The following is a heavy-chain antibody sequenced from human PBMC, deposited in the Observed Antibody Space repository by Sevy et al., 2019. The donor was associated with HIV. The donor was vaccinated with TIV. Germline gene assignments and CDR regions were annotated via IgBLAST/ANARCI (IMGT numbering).Heavy chain of an antibody. CDR3: ARLTTATVAFDI. CDR2: IYHSGST. V-gene: IGHV4-38-2*01. Sequence: SETLSLTCAVSGYSISSGYYWGWIRQPPEKGLEWIGSIYHSGSTYYNPSLKSRVTISVDTSKNQFSLKLSSVTAADTAVYYCARLTTATVAFDIWGQGTMVTVSS. D-gene: IGHD4-17*01. CDR1: GYSISSGYY. J-gene: IGHJ3*02.